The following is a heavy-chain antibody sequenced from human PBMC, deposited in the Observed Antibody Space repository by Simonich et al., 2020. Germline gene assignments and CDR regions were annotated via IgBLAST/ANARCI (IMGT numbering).Heavy chain of an antibody. CDR2: INHSGST. CDR1: GGSFSGYY. J-gene: IGHJ3*02. D-gene: IGHD3-16*01. CDR3: ARPLGIVWAFDI. V-gene: IGHV4-34*01. Sequence: QVQLQQWGAGLLKPSETLSLTCAVYGGSFSGYYWSWIRQPPGKGLGWIGEINHSGSTNYNPSLKSRVTISVDTSKNQFSRKLSSVTAADTAVYYCARPLGIVWAFDIWGQGTMVTVSS.